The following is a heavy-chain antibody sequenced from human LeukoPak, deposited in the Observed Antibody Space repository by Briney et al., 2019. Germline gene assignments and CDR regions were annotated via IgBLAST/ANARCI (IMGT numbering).Heavy chain of an antibody. Sequence: GGSLRLSCAASGFTFSSYSMNWVRQAPGKGLEWVSSISSSSSYIYYADSVKGRFTISRDNAKNSLYLQMNRLRAEDTAVYYCAREGPSSGWYSDAFDIWGQGTMVTVSS. J-gene: IGHJ3*02. CDR3: AREGPSSGWYSDAFDI. CDR2: ISSSSSYI. D-gene: IGHD6-19*01. CDR1: GFTFSSYS. V-gene: IGHV3-21*01.